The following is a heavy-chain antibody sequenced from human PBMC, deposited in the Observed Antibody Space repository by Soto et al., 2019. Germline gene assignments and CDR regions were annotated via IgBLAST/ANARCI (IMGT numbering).Heavy chain of an antibody. CDR2: IYFTGNT. Sequence: SETLSLTCTASGGSITSSSHFWVWVRQPPGKGLEWIGTIYFTGNTYYTPSLKSRLTMSIDTSKNEFSLRLNSVTAADTAVYYCAGQTFTIAAASYGRSNWFDPWGPGTLVTVSS. V-gene: IGHV4-39*01. D-gene: IGHD6-25*01. CDR3: AGQTFTIAAASYGRSNWFDP. J-gene: IGHJ5*02. CDR1: GGSITSSSHF.